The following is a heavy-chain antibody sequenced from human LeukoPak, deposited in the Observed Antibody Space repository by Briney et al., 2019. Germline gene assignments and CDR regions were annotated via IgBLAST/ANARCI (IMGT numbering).Heavy chain of an antibody. Sequence: GGSLRLSCAASGFTVSSNYMSWVRQAPGKGLEWVSVIYSGGSTYYADSVKGRFTTSRDNSKNTLYLQMNSLRAEDTAVYYCARGYCTNGVCSQLDYGDPVGYYFDYWGQGTLVTVSS. D-gene: IGHD2-8*01. CDR1: GFTVSSNY. CDR3: ARGYCTNGVCSQLDYGDPVGYYFDY. J-gene: IGHJ4*02. CDR2: IYSGGST. V-gene: IGHV3-53*01.